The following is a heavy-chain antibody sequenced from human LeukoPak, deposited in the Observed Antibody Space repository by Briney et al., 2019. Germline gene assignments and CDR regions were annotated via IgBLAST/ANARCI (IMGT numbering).Heavy chain of an antibody. V-gene: IGHV4-34*01. CDR1: GGSFSGYY. Sequence: PSETLSLTCAVYGGSFSGYYWSWIRQPPGKGLEWIGEINHSGSTNYNPSLKSRVTKSVDTSKNQLSLQLSSVPAADTAVYYCARPYYDILTGSSHFDYWGQGTLVTVSS. D-gene: IGHD3-9*01. CDR3: ARPYYDILTGSSHFDY. J-gene: IGHJ4*02. CDR2: INHSGST.